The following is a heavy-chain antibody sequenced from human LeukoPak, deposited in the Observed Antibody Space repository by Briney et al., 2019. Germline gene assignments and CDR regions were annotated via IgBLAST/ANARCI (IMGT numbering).Heavy chain of an antibody. CDR1: GGTFSSYA. CDR3: ARGKTTVSHWFDP. Sequence: SVKVSCKASGGTFSSYAISWVRQAPGQGLEWMGGIIPIFGTANYAQKFQGRVTITADKSTSTAYMELSSLRSEDTAVYYCARGKTTVSHWFDPWGQGTLVTVSS. V-gene: IGHV1-69*06. J-gene: IGHJ5*02. CDR2: IIPIFGTA. D-gene: IGHD4-17*01.